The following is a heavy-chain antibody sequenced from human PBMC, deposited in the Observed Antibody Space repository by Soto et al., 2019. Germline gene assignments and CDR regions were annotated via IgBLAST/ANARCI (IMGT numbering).Heavy chain of an antibody. Sequence: PGGSLRLSCAASGFTFSSYSMNWVRQAPGKGLEWVSYISSSSSTIYYADSVKGRFTISRDNAKNSLYLQMNSLRDEDTAVYYCARESRRLNWFDHWGQGTLVTAPQ. CDR2: ISSSSSTI. J-gene: IGHJ5*02. CDR1: GFTFSSYS. V-gene: IGHV3-48*02. CDR3: ARESRRLNWFDH.